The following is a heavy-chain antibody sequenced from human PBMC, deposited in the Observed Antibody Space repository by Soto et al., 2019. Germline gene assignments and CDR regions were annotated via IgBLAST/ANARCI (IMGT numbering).Heavy chain of an antibody. CDR2: INPNSGGT. J-gene: IGHJ6*02. Sequence: ASVKVSCKASGYTFTGYYMHWVRQAPGQGLEWMGWINPNSGGTNYAQKFQGRVTMTRDTSISTAYMELSRLRSDDTAVYYCARGVVPADYCDYVYYYGMDVWGQGTTVTVSS. D-gene: IGHD4-17*01. CDR1: GYTFTGYY. CDR3: ARGVVPADYCDYVYYYGMDV. V-gene: IGHV1-2*02.